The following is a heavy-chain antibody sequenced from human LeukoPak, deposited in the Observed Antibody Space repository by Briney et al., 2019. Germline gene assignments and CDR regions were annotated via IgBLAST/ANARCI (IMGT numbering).Heavy chain of an antibody. D-gene: IGHD2-2*01. V-gene: IGHV3-21*01. CDR2: ISSSGSYI. CDR3: VRGDNRDQ. Sequence: PGGSLRLSCAASGFTFSSYSMNWVRQAPGKGLEWVSSISSSGSYIYYADSVKGRFTISRDNAENSLYLDMSNLGAEDTAVYFCVRGDNRDQWGQGTLVTVSS. CDR1: GFTFSSYS. J-gene: IGHJ4*02.